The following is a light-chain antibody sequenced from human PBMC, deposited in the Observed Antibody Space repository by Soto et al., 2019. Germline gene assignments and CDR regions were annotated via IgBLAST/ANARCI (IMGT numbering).Light chain of an antibody. J-gene: IGKJ1*01. CDR1: QSVSGN. Sequence: EIVMTQSPATLSVSPGERATLSCRASQSVSGNLAWYQQKPGQAPRLLIYGASTRATGIPARFSGNGSGTEFTLTISSLQSEDFAVYYCQQYNNWPPWTFGQGNKVEIK. CDR2: GAS. V-gene: IGKV3-15*01. CDR3: QQYNNWPPWT.